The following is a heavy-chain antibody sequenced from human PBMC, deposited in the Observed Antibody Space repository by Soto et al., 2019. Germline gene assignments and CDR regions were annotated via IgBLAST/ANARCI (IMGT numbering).Heavy chain of an antibody. CDR3: ARVRVGEPYDY. CDR2: IIPILGIA. J-gene: IGHJ4*02. D-gene: IGHD3-10*01. Sequence: QVQLVQSGAEVKKPGSSVKVSCKASGGTFSSYTISWVRQAPGQGLEWMGRIIPILGIANYAQKFQGRVTITADKSTSTAYMELSSVRSEDTAVYYCARVRVGEPYDYWGQGTLVTVSS. CDR1: GGTFSSYT. V-gene: IGHV1-69*02.